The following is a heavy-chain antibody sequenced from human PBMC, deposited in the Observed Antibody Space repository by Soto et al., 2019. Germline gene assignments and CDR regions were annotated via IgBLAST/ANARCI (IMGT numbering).Heavy chain of an antibody. CDR3: ARVKARARYYYYGMDV. J-gene: IGHJ6*02. V-gene: IGHV5-51*01. Sequence: PGESLKISCKGSGYSFTSYWIGWVRQMPGKGLEWMGIIYPGDSDTRYSPSFQGQVTISADKSISTAYLQWSSLKASDTAMYYCARVKARARYYYYGMDVWGQGTTVTVSS. CDR2: IYPGDSDT. CDR1: GYSFTSYW.